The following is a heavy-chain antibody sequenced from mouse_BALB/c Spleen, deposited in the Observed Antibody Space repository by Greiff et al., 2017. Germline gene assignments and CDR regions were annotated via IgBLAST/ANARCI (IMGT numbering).Heavy chain of an antibody. CDR2: ISSGGGST. V-gene: IGHV5-12-1*01. CDR1: GFAFSSYD. J-gene: IGHJ2*01. Sequence: DVKLVESGGGLVKPGGSLKLSCAASGFAFSSYDMSWVRQTPEKRLEWVAYISSGGGSTYYPDTVKGRFTISRDNAKNTLYLQMSSLKSEDTAKYYCARQNYDNYRVDYIDYWGQGTTLTVSA. CDR3: ARQNYDNYRVDYIDY. D-gene: IGHD2-1*01.